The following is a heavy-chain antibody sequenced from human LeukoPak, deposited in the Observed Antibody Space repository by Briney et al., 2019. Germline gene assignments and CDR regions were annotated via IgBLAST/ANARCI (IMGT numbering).Heavy chain of an antibody. J-gene: IGHJ6*03. CDR1: GYTFTSYD. D-gene: IGHD3-16*01. V-gene: IGHV1-8*01. CDR3: ARAPAWRSGGNYYYYMDV. Sequence: GASVKVSCKASGYTFTSYDINWVRQATGQGLEWMGWMNPNSGNTGYAQRFQGRVTMTTNTSISTAYMELSSLRSEDTAVYYCARAPAWRSGGNYYYYMDVWGKGTTVTVSS. CDR2: MNPNSGNT.